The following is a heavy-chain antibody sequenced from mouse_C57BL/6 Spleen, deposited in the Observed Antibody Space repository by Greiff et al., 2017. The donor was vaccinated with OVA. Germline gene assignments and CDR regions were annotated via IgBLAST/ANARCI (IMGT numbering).Heavy chain of an antibody. J-gene: IGHJ2*01. CDR2: IYPGDGDT. V-gene: IGHV1-82*01. CDR1: GYAFSSSW. CDR3: ARLDAYFYY. Sequence: QVPLQQSGPELVKPGASVKISCKASGYAFSSSWMNWVKQRPGKGLEWIGRIYPGDGDTTYNGKFKGKATLTADKSSSTSYRQLSSLTSEDSSVYFCARLDAYFYYWGQGTTLTVSS.